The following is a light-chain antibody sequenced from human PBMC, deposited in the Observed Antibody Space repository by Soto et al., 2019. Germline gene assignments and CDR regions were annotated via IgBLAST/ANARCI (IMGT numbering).Light chain of an antibody. J-gene: IGKJ5*01. V-gene: IGKV3-20*01. CDR1: QSLSSSY. CDR3: QQHETLIT. Sequence: EIVLTHSPVTLSLSPCERATLSFRASQSLSSSYFAWYQHKPGQGPRLLIYGAFTRATGIPDRFSGSGSGTDFTLTISRLEPEDFAVYYCQQHETLITFGQGTRLEI. CDR2: GAF.